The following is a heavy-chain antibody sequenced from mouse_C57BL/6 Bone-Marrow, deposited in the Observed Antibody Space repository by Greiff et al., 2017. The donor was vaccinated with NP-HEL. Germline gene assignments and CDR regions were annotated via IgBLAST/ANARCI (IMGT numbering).Heavy chain of an antibody. CDR2: IYPRSGNT. CDR1: GYTFTSYG. J-gene: IGHJ1*03. D-gene: IGHD2-2*01. Sequence: VQLQQSGAELARPGASVKLSCKASGYTFTSYGISWVKQRTGQGLEWIGEIYPRSGNTYYNEKFKGKATLTADKSSSTAYMELRSLTSEDSAVYFCARAVTTGETGPYWYFDVWGTGTTVTVSS. V-gene: IGHV1-81*01. CDR3: ARAVTTGETGPYWYFDV.